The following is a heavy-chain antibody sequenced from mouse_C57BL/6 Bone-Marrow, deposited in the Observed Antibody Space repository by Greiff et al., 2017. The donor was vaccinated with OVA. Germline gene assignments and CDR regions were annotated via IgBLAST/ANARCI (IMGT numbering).Heavy chain of an antibody. Sequence: VQLQQPGAELVKPGASVKLSCKASGYTFTSYWMQWVKQRPGQGLEWIGEIDPSDSYTNYNQKFKGKATLTVDTSSSTAYMQLSSLTSEDSAVYYCYGYEGDYWGQGTSVTVSS. CDR1: GYTFTSYW. J-gene: IGHJ4*01. CDR2: IDPSDSYT. CDR3: YGYEGDY. V-gene: IGHV1-50*01. D-gene: IGHD2-2*01.